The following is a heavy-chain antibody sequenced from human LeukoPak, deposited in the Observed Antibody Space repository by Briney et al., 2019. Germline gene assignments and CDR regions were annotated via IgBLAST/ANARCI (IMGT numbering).Heavy chain of an antibody. CDR1: GFTFSNYA. CDR2: ISYDGSNK. Sequence: GGSLRLSCAASGFTFSNYAMHWVRQAPGKGLEWVAVISYDGSNKYYADSVKGRFTISRDNSKNTLYLQMNSLRAEDTAVYYCARDYGSGLPYYMDVWGKGTTVTISS. V-gene: IGHV3-30*04. D-gene: IGHD3-10*01. CDR3: ARDYGSGLPYYMDV. J-gene: IGHJ6*03.